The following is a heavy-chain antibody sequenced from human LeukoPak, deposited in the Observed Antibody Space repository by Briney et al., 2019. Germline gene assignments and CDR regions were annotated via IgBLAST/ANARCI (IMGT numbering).Heavy chain of an antibody. J-gene: IGHJ4*02. V-gene: IGHV3-33*01. CDR3: ARDLSSYGYFTYY. Sequence: PGGSLRLSCAASGFTFSSYGMHWVRQAPGKGLEWVAVIWYDGSNKYYADSVKGRFTISRDNSKNTLYLQMNSLRAEDTAVYYCARDLSSYGYFTYYWGQGTLVTVSS. CDR2: IWYDGSNK. CDR1: GFTFSSYG. D-gene: IGHD5-18*01.